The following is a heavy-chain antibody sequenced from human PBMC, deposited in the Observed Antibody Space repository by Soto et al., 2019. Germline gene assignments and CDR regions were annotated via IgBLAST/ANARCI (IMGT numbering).Heavy chain of an antibody. CDR2: MNPNSGNT. J-gene: IGHJ6*02. Sequence: GASGKLSCKASGYTIANYDINWVRQATGQGLEWMGWMNPNSGNTGYAQKFQGRVTMTRNTSISTAYMELSSLRSEDTAVYYCARGGLRFLACANYFYAMDVWG. V-gene: IGHV1-8*01. CDR1: GYTIANYD. CDR3: ARGGLRFLACANYFYAMDV. D-gene: IGHD3-3*01.